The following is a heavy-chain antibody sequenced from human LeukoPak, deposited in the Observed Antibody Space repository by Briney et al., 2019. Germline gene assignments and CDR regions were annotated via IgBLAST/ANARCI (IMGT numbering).Heavy chain of an antibody. CDR3: ARWSESTEGFDF. Sequence: GASVKVSCKASGYTFTSYDINWVRQATGQGLEWMGWMNPNSGNTGYAQKFQGRVTMTRNTSISTAYMELSSLRSEDTAVYYCARWSESTEGFDFWGQGTLVTVSS. CDR2: MNPNSGNT. J-gene: IGHJ4*02. V-gene: IGHV1-8*01. CDR1: GYTFTSYD. D-gene: IGHD2-15*01.